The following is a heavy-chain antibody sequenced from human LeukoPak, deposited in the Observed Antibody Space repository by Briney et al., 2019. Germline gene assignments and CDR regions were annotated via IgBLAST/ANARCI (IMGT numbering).Heavy chain of an antibody. CDR3: ARVGGYCSGGSCPTGYFDY. CDR2: IYYSGST. J-gene: IGHJ4*02. V-gene: IGHV4-59*12. Sequence: SETLSLTCTVSGVSISSYYWSWIRQPPGKGLEWIGSIYYSGSTYYNPSLKSRVTISVDTSKNQFSLKLSSVTAADTAVYYCARVGGYCSGGSCPTGYFDYWGQGTLVTVSS. CDR1: GVSISSYY. D-gene: IGHD2-15*01.